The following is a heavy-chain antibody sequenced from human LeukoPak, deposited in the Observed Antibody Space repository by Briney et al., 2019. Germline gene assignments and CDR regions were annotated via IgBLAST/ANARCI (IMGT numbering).Heavy chain of an antibody. D-gene: IGHD6-13*01. J-gene: IGHJ4*02. CDR1: GFTFGDYA. V-gene: IGHV3-49*03. CDR2: IRSKAYGGTT. CDR3: TRGLPDIAAAGTVIFDY. Sequence: GGSLRLSCTASGFTFGDYAMSWFRQAPGKGLEWVGFIRSKAYGGTTEYAASVKGRFTIPRDDSKSIAYLQMNSLKTEDTAVYYCTRGLPDIAAAGTVIFDYWGQGTLVTVSS.